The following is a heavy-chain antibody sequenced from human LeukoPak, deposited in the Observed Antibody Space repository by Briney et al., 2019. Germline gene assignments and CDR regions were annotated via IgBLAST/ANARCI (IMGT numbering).Heavy chain of an antibody. Sequence: PGGSLRLSCAASGFIFDDFTIYWVRQVPGKGLEWVSLINWDGGSTYYADSVKGRFTISRDNSKNSLYLQMDSLTTEDTAFYYCAKGDVDSPMNFYHWGQGTLVTVSS. V-gene: IGHV3-43*01. CDR3: AKGDVDSPMNFYH. CDR2: INWDGGST. D-gene: IGHD5-12*01. J-gene: IGHJ4*02. CDR1: GFIFDDFT.